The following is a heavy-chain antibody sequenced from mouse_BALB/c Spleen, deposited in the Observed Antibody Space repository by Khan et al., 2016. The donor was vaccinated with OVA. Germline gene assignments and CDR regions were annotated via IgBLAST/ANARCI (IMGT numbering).Heavy chain of an antibody. Sequence: QVQLKQSGTELAKPGASVKMSCKASGYTFTTYWMHWVKQRPGQGLEWIGYINPTSGYTDYNEKFKDKATLSADKSSSTAYMQLSSLTSEDSAVYYCASDRMDYWGQGTTLTVSS. CDR2: INPTSGYT. J-gene: IGHJ2*01. V-gene: IGHV1-7*01. CDR1: GYTFTTYW. CDR3: ASDRMDY.